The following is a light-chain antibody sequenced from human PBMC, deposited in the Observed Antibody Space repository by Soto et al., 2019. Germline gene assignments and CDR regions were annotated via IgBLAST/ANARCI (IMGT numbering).Light chain of an antibody. J-gene: IGKJ3*01. CDR3: QQYGSSPRFT. Sequence: EIVLTQSPGTLSLSPGERATLSCRASQSVSSSYLAWYQQKPGQAPRLLIYGASSRATGIPDRFSGSGSGTDFTLTISRLEPEDFAVYYCQQYGSSPRFTFGPVTTVDIK. CDR1: QSVSSSY. V-gene: IGKV3-20*01. CDR2: GAS.